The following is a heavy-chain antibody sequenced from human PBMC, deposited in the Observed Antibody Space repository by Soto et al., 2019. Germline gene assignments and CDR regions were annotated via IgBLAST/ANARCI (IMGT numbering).Heavy chain of an antibody. V-gene: IGHV1-18*04. CDR3: ARGRWDDSSGYDAFDI. J-gene: IGHJ3*02. CDR2: ISAYNGNT. CDR1: GYTFTSYG. D-gene: IGHD3-22*01. Sequence: ASVKVSCKASGYTFTSYGISWVRQAPGQGLEWMGWISAYNGNTNYAQKLQGRVTMTTDASTSTAYMELRSLRSDDTAVYYCARGRWDDSSGYDAFDIWGQGTMVTVSS.